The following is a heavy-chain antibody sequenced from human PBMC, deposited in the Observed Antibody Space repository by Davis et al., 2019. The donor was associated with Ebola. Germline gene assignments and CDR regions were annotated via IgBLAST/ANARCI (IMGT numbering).Heavy chain of an antibody. CDR1: GFTLDNFA. CDR2: ISRSGGTT. D-gene: IGHD1-26*01. V-gene: IGHV3-23*01. J-gene: IGHJ3*02. CDR3: TKAQMGATPDDAFDI. Sequence: GESLKISCEASGFTLDNFAVSWVRQAPGKGLEWVSAISRSGGTTYYADSVRGRFTVSRDNSKNTVFLLMKSLTVEDTALYYCTKAQMGATPDDAFDIWGQGTMVTVSS.